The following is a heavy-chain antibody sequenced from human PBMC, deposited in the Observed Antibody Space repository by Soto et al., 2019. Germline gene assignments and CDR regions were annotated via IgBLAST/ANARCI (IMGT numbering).Heavy chain of an antibody. CDR2: INSDGSTT. V-gene: IGHV3-74*01. CDR1: GFTFSSHW. Sequence: EVQLVESGGGLVQPGGSLRLSCAASGFTFSSHWMHWVRQVPGKGLVWVSRINSDGSTTTYADSVKGRFTISRDNAKNTLYLQMNSLRAEDTAVYSCARGQEGGSYLLAFDIWGQGTMVTVSS. J-gene: IGHJ3*02. CDR3: ARGQEGGSYLLAFDI. D-gene: IGHD1-26*01.